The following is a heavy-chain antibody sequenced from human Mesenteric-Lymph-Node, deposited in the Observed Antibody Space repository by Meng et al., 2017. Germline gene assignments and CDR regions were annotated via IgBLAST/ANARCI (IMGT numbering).Heavy chain of an antibody. D-gene: IGHD1-1*01. V-gene: IGHV1-2*06. Sequence: ASVKVSCKASGYTFTGYYMHWVRQAPGQGLEWMGRINPNSGGTNYAQKFQGRVTMTRDTSISTAYMELSSLRSEDTAVYYCATGTIPVSPTYYYYYYGMDVRGQGTTVTVSS. J-gene: IGHJ6*02. CDR3: ATGTIPVSPTYYYYYYGMDV. CDR2: INPNSGGT. CDR1: GYTFTGYY.